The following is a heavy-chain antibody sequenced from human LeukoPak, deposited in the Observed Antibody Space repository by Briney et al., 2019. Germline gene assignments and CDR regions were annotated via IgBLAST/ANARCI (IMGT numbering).Heavy chain of an antibody. D-gene: IGHD6-6*01. CDR2: VYYSGST. Sequence: SETLSLTCTVSGGSITNNADYWGWIRQPAGKGLEWIGSVYYSGSTFYNPSLKSQFTISVDTSKNQFSLKCNSVTAADTAVYYCARLVRSRAYYFDYWGQGTLVTVSS. J-gene: IGHJ4*02. CDR3: ARLVRSRAYYFDY. V-gene: IGHV4-39*01. CDR1: GGSITNNADY.